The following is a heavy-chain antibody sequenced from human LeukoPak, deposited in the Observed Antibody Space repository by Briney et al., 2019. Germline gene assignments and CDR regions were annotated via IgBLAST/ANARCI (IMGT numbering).Heavy chain of an antibody. D-gene: IGHD3-22*01. J-gene: IGHJ4*02. CDR3: ARGARMYYYDSSGYNDY. CDR1: GHIFSGNY. V-gene: IGHV1-2*02. Sequence: ASGKIFYKSAGHIFSGNYMHWVRQAPGQGLEWMGCINPSSGGTNYTQKFQGRVTMTRDTSISTAYMELSRLRSDDTAVYYCARGARMYYYDSSGYNDYWGQGTLVTVSS. CDR2: INPSSGGT.